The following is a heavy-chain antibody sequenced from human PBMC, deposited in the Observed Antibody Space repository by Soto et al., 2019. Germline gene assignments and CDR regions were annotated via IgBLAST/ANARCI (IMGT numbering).Heavy chain of an antibody. CDR1: GFTFSDYY. V-gene: IGHV3-11*01. CDR3: AGELLEQRYHYYYRMDR. J-gene: IGHJ6*02. D-gene: IGHD1-1*01. CDR2: LSSSGSTI. Sequence: QVQLVESGGGVVKPGGSLRLSCAASGFTFSDYYMNWIRQAPGKGLEWVSYLSSSGSTIYYADSVKGRFTISRDNAKNSLYLQKPKMRAEDTTVYYRAGELLEQRYHYYYRMDRWGQGATVPLS.